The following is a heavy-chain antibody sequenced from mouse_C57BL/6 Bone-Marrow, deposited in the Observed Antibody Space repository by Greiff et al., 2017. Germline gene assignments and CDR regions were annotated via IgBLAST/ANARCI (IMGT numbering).Heavy chain of an antibody. J-gene: IGHJ2*01. CDR3: ARLRGGSYFDY. D-gene: IGHD2-12*01. Sequence: DVQLVESGGDLVKPGGSLKLSCGASGFTFSSYGMSWVRQTPDKRLEWVATISSGGSYTYYTESVKGRFTISRDNAKNTLYLQMSSLKSEDTAMYYCARLRGGSYFDYWGQGTTLTVSS. CDR1: GFTFSSYG. CDR2: ISSGGSYT. V-gene: IGHV5-6*01.